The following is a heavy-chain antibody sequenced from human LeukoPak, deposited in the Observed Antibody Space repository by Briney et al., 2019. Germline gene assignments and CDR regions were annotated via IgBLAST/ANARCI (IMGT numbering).Heavy chain of an antibody. V-gene: IGHV3-53*01. Sequence: GGSLRLFCAASGFTVSSNYMSWVRQAPGKGLEWVSVIYSGGSTYYADSVKGRFTISRDNSKNTLYLQMNSLRAEDTAVYYCAREVVRDGYNVYWYFDLWGRGTLVTVSS. CDR3: AREVVRDGYNVYWYFDL. D-gene: IGHD5-24*01. J-gene: IGHJ2*01. CDR2: IYSGGST. CDR1: GFTVSSNY.